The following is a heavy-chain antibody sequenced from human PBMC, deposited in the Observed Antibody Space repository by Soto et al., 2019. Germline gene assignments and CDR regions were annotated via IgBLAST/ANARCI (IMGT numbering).Heavy chain of an antibody. CDR1: GDSVSSNSAA. J-gene: IGHJ6*02. CDR2: TYYRSKWYN. D-gene: IGHD3-10*01. V-gene: IGHV6-1*01. Sequence: PSQTLSLTCAISGDSVSSNSAAWNWIRQSPSRGLEWLGRTYYRSKWYNDYAVSVKSRITINPDTSKNQFSLQLNSVTPEDTAVYYCARGVLLWFGDPGRVDVWGQGTTVTVSS. CDR3: ARGVLLWFGDPGRVDV.